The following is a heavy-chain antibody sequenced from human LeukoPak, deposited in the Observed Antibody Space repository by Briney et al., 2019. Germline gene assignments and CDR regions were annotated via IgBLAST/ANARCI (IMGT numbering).Heavy chain of an antibody. Sequence: PGGSLRLSCAASGFTFSDYYMSWIRQAPGKGLKCVSYISGSSSYTNYADSVKGRFTISRDNAKNSLYLQMNSLRAEDTAVYYCARDDYGDYVFDYWGQGTLVTVSS. CDR2: ISGSSSYT. CDR3: ARDDYGDYVFDY. J-gene: IGHJ4*02. D-gene: IGHD4-17*01. V-gene: IGHV3-11*05. CDR1: GFTFSDYY.